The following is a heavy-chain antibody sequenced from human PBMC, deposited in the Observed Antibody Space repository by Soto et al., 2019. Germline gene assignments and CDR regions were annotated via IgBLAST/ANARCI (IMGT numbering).Heavy chain of an antibody. CDR1: GGSISSGDYS. J-gene: IGHJ5*02. CDR3: ARGVTVFGLVSRFWFDP. D-gene: IGHD3-3*01. V-gene: IGHV4-30-4*01. Sequence: QVLLQESGPGLVKSSQTLSLTCTVSGGSISSGDYSWSWVRQSPGKGLEWIGHIYNSGITYYNPSIKSRVVISIDTSSNQFSLRLNSLTAADRAVYFCARGVTVFGLVSRFWFDPWGQGTVVTVSS. CDR2: IYNSGIT.